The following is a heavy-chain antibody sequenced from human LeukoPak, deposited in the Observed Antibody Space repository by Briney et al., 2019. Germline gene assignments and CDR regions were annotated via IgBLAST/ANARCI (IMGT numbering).Heavy chain of an antibody. CDR3: ARAWMATTIDY. J-gene: IGHJ4*02. CDR1: GFTFSGYA. V-gene: IGHV3-30-3*01. D-gene: IGHD5-24*01. CDR2: ISYDGSNK. Sequence: GRSLRLSCAASGFTFSGYAMHWVRQAPRKALEWASVISYDGSNKYCADSVKGRFTISRDNSKNTLYLQMSSLRAEDTAVYCCARAWMATTIDYWGQGTLVTVSS.